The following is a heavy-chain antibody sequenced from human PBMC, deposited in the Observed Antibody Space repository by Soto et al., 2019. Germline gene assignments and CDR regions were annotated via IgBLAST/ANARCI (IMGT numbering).Heavy chain of an antibody. CDR2: ISYDGSNK. D-gene: IGHD3-3*01. J-gene: IGHJ4*02. CDR1: GSTFSSYG. Sequence: HPGGSLRLSCAASGSTFSSYGMHWVRQAPGKGLEWVAVISYDGSNKYYADSVKGRFTISRDKSKNTLYLQMNSLRAEDTAVYYCAKDSLFMLSGYHTDKHWPQRTL. CDR3: AKDSLFMLSGYHTDKH. V-gene: IGHV3-30*18.